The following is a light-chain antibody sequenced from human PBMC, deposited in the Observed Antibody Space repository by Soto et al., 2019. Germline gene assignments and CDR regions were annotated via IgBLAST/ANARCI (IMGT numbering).Light chain of an antibody. CDR3: EQYDVWPWT. Sequence: KKSAATVSVYTRDRATLSCRASQSVNSNLAWYHLKPGQAPRLLIYGASIRAAGIPARFTGSESGTEFTLSISSLQSEDFAVYYCEQYDVWPWTFGDGTKVAI. CDR2: GAS. J-gene: IGKJ1*01. CDR1: QSVNSN. V-gene: IGKV3-15*01.